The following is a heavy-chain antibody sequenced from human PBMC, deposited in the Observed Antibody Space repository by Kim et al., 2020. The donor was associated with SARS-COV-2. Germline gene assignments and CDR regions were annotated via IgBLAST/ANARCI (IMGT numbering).Heavy chain of an antibody. J-gene: IGHJ5*02. CDR3: ANVRGYSSSWYRELCWFDP. V-gene: IGHV3-23*01. Sequence: GGSLRLSCAASGFTFSSYAMSWVRQAPGKGLEWVSAISGSGGSTYYADSVKGRFTISRDNSKNTLYLQMNSLRAEDTAVYYCANVRGYSSSWYRELCWFDPWGQGTLVTVSS. D-gene: IGHD6-13*01. CDR1: GFTFSSYA. CDR2: ISGSGGST.